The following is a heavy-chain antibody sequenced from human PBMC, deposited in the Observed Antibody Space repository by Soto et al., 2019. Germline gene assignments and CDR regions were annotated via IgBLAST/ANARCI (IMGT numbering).Heavy chain of an antibody. D-gene: IGHD3-3*01. Sequence: SETLSLTCAVYGGSFSGYYWSWIRQPPGKGLEWIGEINHSGSTNYNPSLKSRVTISVDTSKNQFSLKLSSVTAADTAVYYCAIRFFEWLKSPYDAFDIWGQGTMVSVSS. CDR1: GGSFSGYY. V-gene: IGHV4-34*01. CDR2: INHSGST. J-gene: IGHJ3*02. CDR3: AIRFFEWLKSPYDAFDI.